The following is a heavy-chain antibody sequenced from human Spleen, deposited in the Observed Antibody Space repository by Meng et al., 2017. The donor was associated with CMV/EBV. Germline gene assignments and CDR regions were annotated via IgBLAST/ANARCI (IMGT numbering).Heavy chain of an antibody. CDR2: IYSGGST. CDR1: GFTVSSNY. J-gene: IGHJ4*02. CDR3: ASGLPPDY. Sequence: ESLKISCAASGFTVSSNYMSWVRQAPGKGLEWVSVIYSGGSTYYADSVKGRFTISRDNSKNTLYLQMNSLRAEDTAVYYCASGLPPDYWGQGTLVTVSS. V-gene: IGHV3-53*01. D-gene: IGHD4-11*01.